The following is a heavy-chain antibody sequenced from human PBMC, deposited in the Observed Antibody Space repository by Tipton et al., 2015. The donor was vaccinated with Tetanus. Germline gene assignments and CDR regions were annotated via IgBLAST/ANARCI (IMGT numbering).Heavy chain of an antibody. V-gene: IGHV3-9*01. Sequence: SLRLSCAASGFTFDDYAMHWVRQAPGKGLEWVSGISWNSGSIGYADSVKGRFTISRDNAKNSLYLQMNSLRAEDTALYYCAKLDEAAGTDYYYGMDGWGQGTLVTVSS. J-gene: IGHJ6*02. CDR2: ISWNSGSI. CDR3: AKLDEAAGTDYYYGMDG. D-gene: IGHD6-13*01. CDR1: GFTFDDYA.